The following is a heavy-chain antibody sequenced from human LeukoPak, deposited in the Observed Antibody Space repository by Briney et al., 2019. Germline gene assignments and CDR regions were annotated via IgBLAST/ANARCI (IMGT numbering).Heavy chain of an antibody. V-gene: IGHV1-2*02. CDR1: GYPFTVNY. CDR2: ISPNTGDT. CDR3: TVSFDY. Sequence: ASVKVSCKASGYPFTVNYIHWMRQAPGQGLEWIGWISPNTGDTHCAQNFQARVTMTRDTSITTAYMELSGLRYDDTAVYFCTVSFDYWGQGTLVTVSS. J-gene: IGHJ4*02.